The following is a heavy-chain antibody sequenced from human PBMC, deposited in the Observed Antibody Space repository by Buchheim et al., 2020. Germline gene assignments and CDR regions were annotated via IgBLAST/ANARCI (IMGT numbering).Heavy chain of an antibody. D-gene: IGHD1-26*01. CDR2: TRNKANSYTT. CDR1: GFTFSDHY. J-gene: IGHJ6*02. Sequence: EVQLVESGGGLVQPGGSLRLSCAASGFTFSDHYMDWVRQAPGKGLEWVGRTRNKANSYTTEYAASVKGRFTISRDDSKNSLYLQMNSLKTEDTAVYYCASRPSESYTRGYYYGMDVWGQGTT. V-gene: IGHV3-72*01. CDR3: ASRPSESYTRGYYYGMDV.